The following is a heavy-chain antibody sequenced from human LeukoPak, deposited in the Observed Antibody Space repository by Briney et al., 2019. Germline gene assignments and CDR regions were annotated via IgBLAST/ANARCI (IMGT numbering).Heavy chain of an antibody. CDR3: ARGIAARPGY. CDR1: GFTFSSYS. V-gene: IGHV3-21*01. CDR2: ISSSSRYI. D-gene: IGHD6-6*01. J-gene: IGHJ4*02. Sequence: GGSLRLSCAASGFTFSSYSMNWVRQAPGKGLEWVSSISSSSRYIYYADSVKGRFTISRDNAKNSLYLQMNSLRAEDTAVYYCARGIAARPGYRGQGTLVTVSS.